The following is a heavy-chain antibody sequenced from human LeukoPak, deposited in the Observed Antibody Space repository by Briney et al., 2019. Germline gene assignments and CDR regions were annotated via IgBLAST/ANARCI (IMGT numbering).Heavy chain of an antibody. J-gene: IGHJ4*02. Sequence: PGGSLRLSCAASGFTFSSYALIWVRQPPGKGLEWIGEINHSGSTNYNPSLKSRVTISVDTSKNQFSLKLSSVTAADTAVYYCARDPVAGTRGFDYWGQGTLVTVSS. CDR2: INHSGST. V-gene: IGHV4-34*01. CDR3: ARDPVAGTRGFDY. D-gene: IGHD6-19*01. CDR1: GFTFSSYA.